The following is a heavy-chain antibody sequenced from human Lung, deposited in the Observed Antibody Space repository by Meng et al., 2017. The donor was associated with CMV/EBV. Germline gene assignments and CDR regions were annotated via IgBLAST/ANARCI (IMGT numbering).Heavy chain of an antibody. V-gene: IGHV3-7*01. J-gene: IGHJ6*02. CDR2: IHQDGSES. CDR1: GFTFNSFW. D-gene: IGHD5-18*01. CDR3: ERELGGYSHGKNSGYHQDDMDV. Sequence: LXCAASGFTFNSFWMSWVRQAPGKGLEWVASIHQDGSESFYVESVRGRFTISRDNAKNSLYVQMSSLRAEDTAVYYCERELGGYSHGKNSGYHQDDMDVWGQGTTVTVSS.